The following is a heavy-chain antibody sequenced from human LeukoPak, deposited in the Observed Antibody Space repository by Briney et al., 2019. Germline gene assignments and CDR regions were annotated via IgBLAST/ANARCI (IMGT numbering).Heavy chain of an antibody. J-gene: IGHJ4*02. CDR3: ARVTGYMIEDYFDY. CDR1: GGSISSYY. Sequence: SSETLSLTCTVSGGSISSYYWSWIRQPPGKGLEWIGYIYYSGSTNYNPSLRSRVTISVDTSKNQFSLKLSSVTAADTAVYYCARVTGYMIEDYFDYWGQGTLVTVSS. CDR2: IYYSGST. V-gene: IGHV4-59*01. D-gene: IGHD3-22*01.